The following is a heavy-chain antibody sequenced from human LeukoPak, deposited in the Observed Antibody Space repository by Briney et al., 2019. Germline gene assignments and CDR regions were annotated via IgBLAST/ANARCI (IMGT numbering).Heavy chain of an antibody. D-gene: IGHD6-6*01. CDR1: GFTFGSHA. Sequence: GGSLRLSCATSGFTFGSHAMSWVRQAPGKGLEWVSSISAGGGGTSYADSVKGRITISRDNSKNTVYLQMNSLRAEDTAVYFCVKTFQYSSNWYDYWGQGTLVTVSS. J-gene: IGHJ5*01. CDR3: VKTFQYSSNWYDY. CDR2: ISAGGGGT. V-gene: IGHV3-23*01.